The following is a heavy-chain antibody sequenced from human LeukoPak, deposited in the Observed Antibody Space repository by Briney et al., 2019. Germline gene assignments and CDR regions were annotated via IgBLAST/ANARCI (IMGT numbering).Heavy chain of an antibody. CDR1: GVSIRSYY. V-gene: IGHV4-59*08. CDR2: IYYSGST. CDR3: ARHDRYNWNYVDY. D-gene: IGHD1-20*01. J-gene: IGHJ4*02. Sequence: SETLSLTCTVSGVSIRSYYCSGIRQPPGKGLEWIGYIYYSGSTNDNPSLKSRVTISVDTSKNQFSLKLSSVTAADTAVYYCARHDRYNWNYVDYWGQGTLVTVSS.